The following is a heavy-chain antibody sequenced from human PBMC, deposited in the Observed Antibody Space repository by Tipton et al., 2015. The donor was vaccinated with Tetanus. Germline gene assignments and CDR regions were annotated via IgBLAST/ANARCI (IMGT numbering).Heavy chain of an antibody. J-gene: IGHJ6*02. V-gene: IGHV3-48*01. CDR1: GFNFKTLG. CDR2: ISSSGTTM. D-gene: IGHD3-3*01. CDR3: ARQDKRFVGYYDAMDV. Sequence: SLRLSCAASGFNFKTLGINWVRQAPGKGLEWISYISSSGTTMYYADSVKGRFTISRDNAKNSLYLQMNSLRAEDTAVYYCARQDKRFVGYYDAMDVWGQGTTVIVSS.